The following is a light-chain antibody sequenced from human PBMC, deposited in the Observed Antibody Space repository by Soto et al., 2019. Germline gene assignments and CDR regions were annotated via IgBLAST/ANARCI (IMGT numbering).Light chain of an antibody. J-gene: IGLJ2*01. Sequence: QPVLTQPASVSGSPGQSISISCTGTSSDVGGYNYVSWYQQHPGKAPKLMIYDVSNRPSGVSDRFSGSKSGNTASLTISGLQAEDEADYYCSSYTSSTTHVVFGEGTKLTVL. CDR2: DVS. CDR3: SSYTSSTTHVV. CDR1: SSDVGGYNY. V-gene: IGLV2-14*01.